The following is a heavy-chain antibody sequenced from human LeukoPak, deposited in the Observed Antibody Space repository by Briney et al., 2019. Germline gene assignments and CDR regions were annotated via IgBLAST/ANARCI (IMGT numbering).Heavy chain of an antibody. D-gene: IGHD5-24*01. J-gene: IGHJ4*02. CDR1: GFMFSSNW. CDR2: IKEDGTET. Sequence: GGSLRLSCAASGFMFSSNWMSWVRLAPGKGLEWVANIKEDGTETYYMDSVKGRFTISRDNAKNSLYLQMNSLRVEDTAVYYCAKEGRSLQTYWGQGTLVTVSS. CDR3: AKEGRSLQTY. V-gene: IGHV3-7*03.